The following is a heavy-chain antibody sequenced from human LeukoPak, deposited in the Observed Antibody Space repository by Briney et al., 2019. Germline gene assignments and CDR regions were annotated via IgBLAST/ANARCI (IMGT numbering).Heavy chain of an antibody. CDR2: IKEDGSQI. D-gene: IGHD6-19*01. V-gene: IGHV3-7*03. CDR3: AKGSGSGWYGWFAP. J-gene: IGHJ5*02. Sequence: GGSLRLSCVGSGFTFSKYWMNWVRQAPGKGLEWVANIKEDGSQIYYVDSVRGRFTISRDNSKNTFFLQMNTLRAADTAVYYCAKGSGSGWYGWFAPWGQGTLVTVSS. CDR1: GFTFSKYW.